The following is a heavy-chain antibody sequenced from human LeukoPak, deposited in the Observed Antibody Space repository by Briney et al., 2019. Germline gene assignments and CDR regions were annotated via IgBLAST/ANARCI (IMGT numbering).Heavy chain of an antibody. Sequence: GGSLRLSCAASGFTFSTYGMSWVRQAPGKGLEWVSAISGSGGSTYYGDSVKGRFTISRDNSKNTLYLQMNSLRAEDTAVYYCARSASGNYYGSGSFRRWGQGTLVTVSS. J-gene: IGHJ4*02. CDR3: ARSASGNYYGSGSFRR. V-gene: IGHV3-23*01. CDR1: GFTFSTYG. D-gene: IGHD3-10*01. CDR2: ISGSGGST.